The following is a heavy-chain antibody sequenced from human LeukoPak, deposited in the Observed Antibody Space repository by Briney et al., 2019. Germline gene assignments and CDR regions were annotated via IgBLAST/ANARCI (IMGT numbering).Heavy chain of an antibody. D-gene: IGHD3-3*01. V-gene: IGHV3-30-3*01. Sequence: GRSLRLSCAASGFPFSSYAMHWVRQAPGXXXEWVALVSNDGGNKYHADSVKGRFTISRDNSKNTLYLQMNSLRAEDTAVYYCARDPVSVGLRINSDFWGQGTLVTVSS. J-gene: IGHJ4*02. CDR3: ARDPVSVGLRINSDF. CDR2: VSNDGGNK. CDR1: GFPFSSYA.